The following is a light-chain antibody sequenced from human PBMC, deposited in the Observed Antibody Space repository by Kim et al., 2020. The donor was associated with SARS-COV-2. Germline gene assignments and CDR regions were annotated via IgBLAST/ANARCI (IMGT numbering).Light chain of an antibody. CDR2: ADN. J-gene: IGLJ1*01. Sequence: TEPISCARSGGSIATDYVQWYQQRPGSAPATVIYADNERPSGVPDRFSGSSDASSNSASLTISGLKTEDEADYYCHSYDRDSHVFGTGTKVTVL. CDR3: HSYDRDSHV. CDR1: GGSIATDY. V-gene: IGLV6-57*03.